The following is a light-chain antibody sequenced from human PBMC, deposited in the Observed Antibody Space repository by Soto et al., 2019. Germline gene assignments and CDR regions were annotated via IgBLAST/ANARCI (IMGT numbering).Light chain of an antibody. CDR2: KAS. J-gene: IGKJ2*01. CDR1: QSISSW. CDR3: QQYNSYSGLYT. Sequence: DIQMTQSPSTLSASVGDRVTITCRASQSISSWLAWYQQKPGKAPKLLIYKASSLESGVPSRFSGSGSGTEFTLNISSLQPDDFATYYCQQYNSYSGLYTFGQGTKLEIK. V-gene: IGKV1-5*03.